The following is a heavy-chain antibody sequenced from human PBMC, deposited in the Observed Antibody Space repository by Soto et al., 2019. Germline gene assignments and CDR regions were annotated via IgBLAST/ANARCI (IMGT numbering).Heavy chain of an antibody. CDR2: ISYDGSDK. V-gene: IGHV3-30*18. J-gene: IGHJ4*02. D-gene: IGHD6-19*01. CDR1: GFTFNHYG. Sequence: QVQLVESGGGVVQPGRSLRLSCAASGFTFNHYGMHWVRQAPGKGLEWVAVISYDGSDKYYADSVKGRFTISRDNLRNTLYLQMNSLRAEDTAVYYCAKPDSSGWYLERFDCWGQGTLVTVSS. CDR3: AKPDSSGWYLERFDC.